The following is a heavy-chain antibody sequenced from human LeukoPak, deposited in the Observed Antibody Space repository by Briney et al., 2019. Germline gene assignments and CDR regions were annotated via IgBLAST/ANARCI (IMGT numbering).Heavy chain of an antibody. J-gene: IGHJ3*02. CDR2: IKQDGSEK. D-gene: IGHD3-22*01. V-gene: IGHV3-7*01. CDR3: ARDSRPAYYYDSSGYWSDAFDI. Sequence: GGSLRLSCAASGFTFSSYWMSWVRQAPGKGLEWVANIKQDGSEKYYVDSVKGRFTISRDNAKNSLYLQMNSLRAEDTAVYYCARDSRPAYYYDSSGYWSDAFDIRGQGTMVTVSS. CDR1: GFTFSSYW.